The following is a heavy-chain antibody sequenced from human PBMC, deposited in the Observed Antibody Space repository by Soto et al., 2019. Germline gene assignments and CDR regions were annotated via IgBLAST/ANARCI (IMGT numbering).Heavy chain of an antibody. Sequence: SETLFLTCAVYGGSFSGYYWSWIRQPPGKGLEWIGEINHSGSTNYNPSLKSRVTISVDTSKNQFSLKLSSVTAADTAVYYCARTYCGGDCPYWGQGTLVNVSS. V-gene: IGHV4-34*01. CDR2: INHSGST. J-gene: IGHJ4*02. CDR1: GGSFSGYY. CDR3: ARTYCGGDCPY. D-gene: IGHD2-21*02.